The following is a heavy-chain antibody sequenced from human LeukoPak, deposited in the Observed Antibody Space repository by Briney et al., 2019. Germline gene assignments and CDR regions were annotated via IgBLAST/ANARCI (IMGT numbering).Heavy chain of an antibody. CDR2: IIPIFGTA. CDR3: ARGTPGGVVPAANYYYYMDV. J-gene: IGHJ6*03. V-gene: IGHV1-69*13. D-gene: IGHD2-2*01. CDR1: GYTFTSYG. Sequence: SVKVSCKASGYTFTSYGISWVRQAPGQGLEWMGGIIPIFGTANYAQKFQGRVTITADESTSTAYMELSSLRSEDTAVYYCARGTPGGVVPAANYYYYMDVWGKGTTVTVSS.